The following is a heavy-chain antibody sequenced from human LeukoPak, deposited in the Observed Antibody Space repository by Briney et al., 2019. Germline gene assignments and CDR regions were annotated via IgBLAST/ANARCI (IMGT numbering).Heavy chain of an antibody. V-gene: IGHV3-30*18. D-gene: IGHD1-20*01. CDR2: ISYDGNYK. CDR3: AKPWSLTSSCVPADY. J-gene: IGHJ4*02. Sequence: GGSLRLSCAASGFTFSNYGMHWVRQAPGKGLEWVAVISYDGNYKYYADSVQGRFTISRDNSKNTLYLQMNSLRAEDTGVYYCAKPWSLTSSCVPADYWGQGSLVTVSS. CDR1: GFTFSNYG.